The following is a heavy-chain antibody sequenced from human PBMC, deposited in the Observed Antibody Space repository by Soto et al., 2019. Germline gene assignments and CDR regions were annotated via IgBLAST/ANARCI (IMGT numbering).Heavy chain of an antibody. CDR3: ASVETQRYYYGMDV. J-gene: IGHJ6*02. D-gene: IGHD2-15*01. V-gene: IGHV1-2*02. Sequence: ASVKVSCKASGYTFTGYYMHWVRQAPGQGLEWMGWINPNSGGTNYAQKFQGRVTITADESTSTAYMELSSLRSEDTAVYYCASVETQRYYYGMDVWGQGTTVTVSS. CDR2: INPNSGGT. CDR1: GYTFTGYY.